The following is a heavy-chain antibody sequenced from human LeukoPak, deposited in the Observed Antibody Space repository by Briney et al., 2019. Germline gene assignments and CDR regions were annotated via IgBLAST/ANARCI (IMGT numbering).Heavy chain of an antibody. Sequence: SETLSLTCAVSPLSVTNYYWRWIRQPPGKGLEWFGYIYYTGNTNYNPSLKSRVTLSLDTSKNQFSLRLNSVTATDTAVYYCARHASYFYSSPYADWGQGTLVTVSS. V-gene: IGHV4-59*08. J-gene: IGHJ4*02. CDR3: ARHASYFYSSPYAD. CDR1: PLSVTNYY. D-gene: IGHD3-22*01. CDR2: IYYTGNT.